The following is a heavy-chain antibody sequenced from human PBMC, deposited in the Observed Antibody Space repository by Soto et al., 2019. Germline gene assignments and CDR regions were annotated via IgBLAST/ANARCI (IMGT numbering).Heavy chain of an antibody. D-gene: IGHD3-3*01. CDR3: ARDFGHIHDFWSGPDY. J-gene: IGHJ4*02. V-gene: IGHV4-38-2*02. Sequence: SVILSLTCCVSGCSIISVYYWGCIRQPPAKGLEWIGSVFHSGTTYQNPSLKTLATISVDTSRNQFSLELGSVTAADTAVYYSARDFGHIHDFWSGPDYWGKGIVVIVFS. CDR2: VFHSGTT. CDR1: GCSIISVYY.